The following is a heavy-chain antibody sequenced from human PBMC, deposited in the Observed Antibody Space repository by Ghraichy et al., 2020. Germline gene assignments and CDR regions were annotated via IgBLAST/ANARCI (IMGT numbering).Heavy chain of an antibody. CDR3: ARDRMATMAPSYYYGMDV. CDR1: GGTFSSYA. V-gene: IGHV1-69*06. Sequence: SVKVSCKASGGTFSSYAISWVRQAPGQGLEWMGGIIPIFGTANYAQKFQGRVTITADKSTSTAYMELSSLRSEDTAVYYCARDRMATMAPSYYYGMDVWGQGTTVTVSS. D-gene: IGHD5-24*01. CDR2: IIPIFGTA. J-gene: IGHJ6*02.